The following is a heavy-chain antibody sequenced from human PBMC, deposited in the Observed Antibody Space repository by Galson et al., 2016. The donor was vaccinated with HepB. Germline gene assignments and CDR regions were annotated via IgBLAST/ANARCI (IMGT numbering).Heavy chain of an antibody. CDR1: GFTFTECY. D-gene: IGHD5-12*01. J-gene: IGHJ4*02. CDR2: LSPSARYT. Sequence: SLRLSCAASGFTFTECYMTWIRQAPGKGLEWLSYLSPSARYTNSADSVKGRFTIFRDNAKNSVYLQMNSLRAEDTAVYYCARDPGGYGFIDSWGQGTLVTVSS. CDR3: ARDPGGYGFIDS. V-gene: IGHV3-11*06.